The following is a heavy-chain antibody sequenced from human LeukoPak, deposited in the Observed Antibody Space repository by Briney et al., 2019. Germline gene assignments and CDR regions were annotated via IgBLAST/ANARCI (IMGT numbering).Heavy chain of an antibody. V-gene: IGHV4-59*01. CDR2: IFYSGST. J-gene: IGHJ4*02. D-gene: IGHD3-16*01. CDR1: GGSISSYY. CDR3: AGGFDSNPDY. Sequence: SETLSLTCTVSGGSISSYYWSWIRKSPGKGLEWIGYIFYSGSTNYNPSLKSRVTISIDTSKNQFSLKLSSVTAADTAVYYCAGGFDSNPDYWGQGTLVTVSS.